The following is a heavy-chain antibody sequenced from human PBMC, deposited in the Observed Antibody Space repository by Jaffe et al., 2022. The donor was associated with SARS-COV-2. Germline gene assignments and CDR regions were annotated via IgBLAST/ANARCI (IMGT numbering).Heavy chain of an antibody. CDR2: IWYDGSNK. CDR3: AKSIVGATDDAFDI. CDR1: GFTFSSYG. Sequence: QVQLVESGGGVVQPGRSLRLSCAASGFTFSSYGMHWVRQAPGKGLEWVAVIWYDGSNKYYADSVKGRFTISRDNSKNTLYLQMNSLRAEDTAVYYCAKSIVGATDDAFDIWGQGTMVTVSS. D-gene: IGHD1-26*01. J-gene: IGHJ3*02. V-gene: IGHV3-33*06.